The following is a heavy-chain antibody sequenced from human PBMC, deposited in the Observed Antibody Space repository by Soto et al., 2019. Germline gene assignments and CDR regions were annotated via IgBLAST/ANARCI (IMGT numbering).Heavy chain of an antibody. CDR1: GGSISSYY. Sequence: SETLSLTCTVSGGSISSYYWSWIRQPPGKGLEWIGYTYYSGSTNYNPSLKSRVTISVDTSKNQFSLKLSSVTAADTAVYYCARDWYSGNRGGKAGTKFPAGAFDIWGQGTMVTVSS. V-gene: IGHV4-59*01. J-gene: IGHJ3*02. D-gene: IGHD1-26*01. CDR2: TYYSGST. CDR3: ARDWYSGNRGGKAGTKFPAGAFDI.